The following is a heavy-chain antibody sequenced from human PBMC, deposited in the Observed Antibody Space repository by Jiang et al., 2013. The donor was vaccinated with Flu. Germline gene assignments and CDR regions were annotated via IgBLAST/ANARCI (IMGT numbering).Heavy chain of an antibody. CDR3: ARHVDDYGDYIPNWFDP. D-gene: IGHD4-17*01. V-gene: IGHV4-59*08. Sequence: PPREGTGVDWVISITVGAPTTTPPSKSRVTISVDTSKNQFSLKLSSVTAADTAVYYCARHVDDYGDYIPNWFDPWGQGTLVTVSS. CDR2: SITVGAP. J-gene: IGHJ5*02.